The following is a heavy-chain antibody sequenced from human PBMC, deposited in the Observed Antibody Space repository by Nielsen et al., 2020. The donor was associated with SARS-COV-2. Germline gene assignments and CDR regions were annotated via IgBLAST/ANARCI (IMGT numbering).Heavy chain of an antibody. CDR1: GGSISSYY. Sequence: GSLRLSCTVSGGSISSYYWSWIRQPPGKGLEWIGYIYYSGSTNYNPSLKSRVTISVDTSKNQFSLKLSSVTAADTAVYYCARRRRHRYSSNAAEIDYWGQGTLVTVSS. V-gene: IGHV4-59*01. J-gene: IGHJ4*02. CDR3: ARRRRHRYSSNAAEIDY. D-gene: IGHD6-13*01. CDR2: IYYSGST.